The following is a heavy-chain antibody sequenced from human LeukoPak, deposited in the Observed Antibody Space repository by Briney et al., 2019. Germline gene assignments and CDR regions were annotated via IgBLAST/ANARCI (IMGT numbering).Heavy chain of an antibody. D-gene: IGHD3-9*01. CDR2: INDAGRTT. Sequence: GGSLRLSRAASGFTFSSYSMNWVRQAPGKGLEWVSTINDAGRTTYYADSVKGRFTISRDNSKNTVYLQMNNLRAEDTALYYCTNQPILAGSIDSWGQGTLVTVSS. CDR3: TNQPILAGSIDS. CDR1: GFTFSSYS. V-gene: IGHV3-23*01. J-gene: IGHJ4*02.